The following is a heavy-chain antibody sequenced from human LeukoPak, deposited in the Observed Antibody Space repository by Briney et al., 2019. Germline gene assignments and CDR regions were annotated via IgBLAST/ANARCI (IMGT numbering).Heavy chain of an antibody. J-gene: IGHJ6*03. V-gene: IGHV1-2*02. CDR1: GYTFTGYF. Sequence: ASVKVSCKGSGYTFTGYFLHWVRQAPRQGLEWMGWINPNNGDINYAQKFQGRVTMTRDTSITTAYMELSRLTSDDTAVYYCVRGRRFGESETSRGTYYMDVWGKGTTVTVS. D-gene: IGHD3-10*01. CDR2: INPNNGDI. CDR3: VRGRRFGESETSRGTYYMDV.